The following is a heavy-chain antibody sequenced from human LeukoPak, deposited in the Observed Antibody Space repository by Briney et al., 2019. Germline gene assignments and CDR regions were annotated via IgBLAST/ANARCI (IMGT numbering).Heavy chain of an antibody. CDR2: IKQDGSEE. Sequence: PGGSLRLSCAASEFTFSSYWMTWVRQAPGKGLEWVANIKQDGSEEFYVDSVKGRFTISRDNAKNSLYLQMNSLRAADTAVYYCARAVYCRSGSCFSKYFDYWGQGTLVSVSS. V-gene: IGHV3-7*04. D-gene: IGHD2-15*01. CDR3: ARAVYCRSGSCFSKYFDY. CDR1: EFTFSSYW. J-gene: IGHJ4*02.